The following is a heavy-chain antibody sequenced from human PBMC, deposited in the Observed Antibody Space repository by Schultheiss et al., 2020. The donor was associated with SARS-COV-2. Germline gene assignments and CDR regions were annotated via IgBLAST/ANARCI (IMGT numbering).Heavy chain of an antibody. D-gene: IGHD4-17*01. J-gene: IGHJ4*02. CDR1: GFTFRTHW. V-gene: IGHV3-7*03. CDR3: ARDIGFGAYDY. CDR2: INPEEDVN. Sequence: GESLKISCAASGFTFRTHWMSWVRQAPGKRLEWVASINPEEDVNNYVDSVRGRFTISRDNAENSLFLLMNSLRADDTAVYYCARDIGFGAYDYWGQGTLVTVAS.